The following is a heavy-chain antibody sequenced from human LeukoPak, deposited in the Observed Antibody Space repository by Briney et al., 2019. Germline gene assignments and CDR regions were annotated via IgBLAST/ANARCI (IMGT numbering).Heavy chain of an antibody. D-gene: IGHD3-22*01. CDR1: GFTFSSYA. V-gene: IGHV3-23*01. CDR3: ARAGTSGYYYNWYFDL. J-gene: IGHJ2*01. Sequence: GGSLRLSCAASGFTFSSYAMNWVRQAPGKGLEWVATVSTSGSVAYHADSVKGRFTISRDNSANTLYLQMYSLRAVDTAVYFCARAGTSGYYYNWYFDLWGRGTLVTISS. CDR2: VSTSGSVA.